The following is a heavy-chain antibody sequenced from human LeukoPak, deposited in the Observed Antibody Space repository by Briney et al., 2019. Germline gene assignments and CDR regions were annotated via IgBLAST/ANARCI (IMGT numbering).Heavy chain of an antibody. CDR1: GGSISSYY. J-gene: IGHJ6*03. CDR2: IYYSGST. Sequence: PSETLSLTRSVSGGSISSYYWSWLRQPPGKGLEWVGYIYYSGSTSYNPSLESRVTIFLDMSKKQFTLSLSSVTAADTAVYYCVRGYDSGHYYYMDVWGKGATVTISS. CDR3: VRGYDSGHYYYMDV. V-gene: IGHV4-59*01. D-gene: IGHD3-3*01.